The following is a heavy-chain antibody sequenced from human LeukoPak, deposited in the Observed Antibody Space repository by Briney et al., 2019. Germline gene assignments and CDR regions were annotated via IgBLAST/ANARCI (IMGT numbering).Heavy chain of an antibody. Sequence: SETLSLTCAVYGGSFSGYYWSWIRQPPGKGLEWIGEINHSGSTNYNPSLESRVTISVDTSKNQFSLKLSSVTAADTAVYYCARDSSGWHSVHYWGQGTLVTVSS. CDR3: ARDSSGWHSVHY. CDR1: GGSFSGYY. CDR2: INHSGST. V-gene: IGHV4-34*01. J-gene: IGHJ4*02. D-gene: IGHD6-19*01.